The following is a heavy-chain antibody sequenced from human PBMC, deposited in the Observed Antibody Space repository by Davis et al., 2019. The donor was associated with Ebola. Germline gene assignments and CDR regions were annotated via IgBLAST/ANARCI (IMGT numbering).Heavy chain of an antibody. CDR3: ARREGVQLWLRKFYYYGMDV. CDR2: ISGSGGST. CDR1: VITFSSYA. Sequence: GGSLRLSCTDSVITFSSYAMTWVRQAPGKGLEWVSAISGSGGSTYYAESVKGRFTISRDNSNDTLYLQMDSLRPEDTALYYCARREGVQLWLRKFYYYGMDVWGQGTTVTVSS. J-gene: IGHJ6*02. D-gene: IGHD1-1*01. V-gene: IGHV3-23*01.